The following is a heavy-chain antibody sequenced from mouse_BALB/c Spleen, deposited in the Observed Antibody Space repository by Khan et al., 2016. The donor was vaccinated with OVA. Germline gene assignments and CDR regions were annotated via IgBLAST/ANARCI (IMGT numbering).Heavy chain of an antibody. V-gene: IGHV10-1*02. D-gene: IGHD1-1*01. CDR3: ARHAGVSSYYALDS. Sequence: EVQLVESGGGLVQPKGSLKLSCAASGFTFNTYAMNWVRQGPGKGLEWVARIRSKSNNYARYYADSVKDRFTISIDDSQSMLYLQMNNLKTEDTAMYYCARHAGVSSYYALDSWGQGASVTVSS. CDR1: GFTFNTYA. CDR2: IRSKSNNYAR. J-gene: IGHJ4*01.